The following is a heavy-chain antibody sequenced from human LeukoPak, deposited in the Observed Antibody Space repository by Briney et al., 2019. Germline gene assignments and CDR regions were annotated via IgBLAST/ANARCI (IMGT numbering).Heavy chain of an antibody. CDR2: IYYSGST. CDR3: ARRLYSYDENAFDI. V-gene: IGHV4-59*01. CDR1: GGSISSYY. Sequence: SETLSLTCTVSGGSISSYYWSWIRQPPGKGLEWIGYIYYSGSTNYNPSLKSRVTISVDTSKNQFSLKLSSVTAADTAVYYCARRLYSYDENAFDIWGQGTMVTVSS. D-gene: IGHD5-18*01. J-gene: IGHJ3*02.